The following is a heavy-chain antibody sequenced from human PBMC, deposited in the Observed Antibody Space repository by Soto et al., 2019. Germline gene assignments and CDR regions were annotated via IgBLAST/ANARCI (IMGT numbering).Heavy chain of an antibody. D-gene: IGHD5-12*01. J-gene: IGHJ4*02. V-gene: IGHV4-39*01. CDR3: ARLRRDGYNWDY. CDR2: IYYSGST. CDR1: GGSISSSSYY. Sequence: SETLSLTCSVSGGSISSSSYYWGWIRQPPGKGLEWIGSIYYSGSTYYNPSLKSRVTISVDTSKNQFSLKLSSVTAADTAVYYCARLRRDGYNWDYWGQGTLVTVSS.